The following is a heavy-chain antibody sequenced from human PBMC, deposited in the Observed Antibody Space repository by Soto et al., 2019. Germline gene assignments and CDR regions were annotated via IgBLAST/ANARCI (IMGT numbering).Heavy chain of an antibody. CDR3: ARDQGIIVVVPAAITDY. CDR1: GYTFSDYY. J-gene: IGHJ4*02. V-gene: IGHV1-46*01. Sequence: ASVKVSCKASGYTFSDYYMHWVRQAPGQGLEWMGIINCSGGSTNYAQKLQGRVTMTTDTSTSTAYMELRSLRSDDTAVYYCARDQGIIVVVPAAITDYWGQGTLVTVSS. D-gene: IGHD2-2*01. CDR2: INCSGGST.